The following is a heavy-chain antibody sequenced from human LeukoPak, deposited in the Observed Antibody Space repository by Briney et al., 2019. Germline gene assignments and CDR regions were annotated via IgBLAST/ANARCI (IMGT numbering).Heavy chain of an antibody. CDR2: IYSGGST. Sequence: AGGSLRLSCAASGFTVSSNYMSWVRQAPGKGLEWVSVIYSGGSTYYADSVKGRFTISRDNSKNTLYLQMNSLRAEDTAVYYCARDRENTYYDFWYPYYMDVWGKGTTVTVSS. CDR1: GFTVSSNY. V-gene: IGHV3-53*01. J-gene: IGHJ6*03. D-gene: IGHD3-3*01. CDR3: ARDRENTYYDFWYPYYMDV.